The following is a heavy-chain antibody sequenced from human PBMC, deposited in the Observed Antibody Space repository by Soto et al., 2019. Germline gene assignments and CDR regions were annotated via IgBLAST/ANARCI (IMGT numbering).Heavy chain of an antibody. CDR2: ISAYNGNT. CDR3: ATAGGIAVAPAAILQGGYNWFDP. V-gene: IGHV1-18*01. Sequence: ASVKVSCKASGYTFTSYGISWVRQAPGQGLGWMGCISAYNGNTNYAQKLQGRVTMTTDTSTSTAYMELRSLRSDDTAVYYCATAGGIAVAPAAILQGGYNWFDPWGQGILVTVSS. J-gene: IGHJ5*02. D-gene: IGHD2-2*01. CDR1: GYTFTSYG.